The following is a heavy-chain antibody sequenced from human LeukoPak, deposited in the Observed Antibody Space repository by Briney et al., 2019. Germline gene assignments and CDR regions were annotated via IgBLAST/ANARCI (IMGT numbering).Heavy chain of an antibody. Sequence: ASVKVSCKASGYTFTSYDINWVRQGTGQGLEWMGWMNPNSGNTGYAQKFQGRVTMTRNTSISTAYMELSSLRSEDTAVYYCARGQRLLWFGDTWAFDIWGQGTMVTASS. D-gene: IGHD3-10*01. J-gene: IGHJ3*02. CDR3: ARGQRLLWFGDTWAFDI. CDR2: MNPNSGNT. V-gene: IGHV1-8*01. CDR1: GYTFTSYD.